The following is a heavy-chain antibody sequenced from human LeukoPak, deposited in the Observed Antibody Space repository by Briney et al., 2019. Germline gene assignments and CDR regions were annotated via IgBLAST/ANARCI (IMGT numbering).Heavy chain of an antibody. J-gene: IGHJ4*02. V-gene: IGHV3-30-3*01. CDR3: ARVRDGYNNGDY. CDR2: ISYDGSNK. Sequence: PGGSLRLSCAASGFTFSSYAMHWVRQAPGKGLEWVAVISYDGSNKYYADSVKGRFTISSDNSKHTLYLQMNSLRAEDTAVYYCARVRDGYNNGDYWGQGTLVTVSS. CDR1: GFTFSSYA. D-gene: IGHD5-24*01.